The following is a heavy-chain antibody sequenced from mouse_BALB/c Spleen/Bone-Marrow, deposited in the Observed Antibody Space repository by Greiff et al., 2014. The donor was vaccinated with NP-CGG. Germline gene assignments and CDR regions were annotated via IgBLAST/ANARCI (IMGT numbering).Heavy chain of an antibody. CDR1: XXTXTSYV. J-gene: IGHJ4*01. V-gene: IGHV1-14*01. CDR3: ARRDYVMDY. Sequence: LVKPGASVKMSCKASXXTXTSYVMHWVXXXXGQXXEWIGYINPYNDGTKYNEKFKGKATLTSDKSSSTAYMELSSLTSEDSAVYYCARRDYVMDYWGQGTSVTVSS. D-gene: IGHD1-1*01. CDR2: INPYNDGT.